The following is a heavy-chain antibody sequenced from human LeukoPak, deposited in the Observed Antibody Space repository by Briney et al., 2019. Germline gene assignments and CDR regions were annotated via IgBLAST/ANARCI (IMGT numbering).Heavy chain of an antibody. Sequence: GSSVKVSCKASGGTFSSYAISWLRQAPGQGLEWMGGIIPIFGTANYAQKFQGRVTITADESTSTAYMELSSLRSEDTAVYYCARGTVVPAAMGYYYYMDVWGKGTTVTVSS. J-gene: IGHJ6*03. CDR2: IIPIFGTA. V-gene: IGHV1-69*01. CDR1: GGTFSSYA. CDR3: ARGTVVPAAMGYYYYMDV. D-gene: IGHD2-2*01.